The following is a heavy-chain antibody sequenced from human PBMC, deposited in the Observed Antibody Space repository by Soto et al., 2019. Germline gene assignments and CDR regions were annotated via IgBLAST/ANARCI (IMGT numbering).Heavy chain of an antibody. V-gene: IGHV3-30*18. CDR1: GFTFSSYG. Sequence: QVQLVESGGGVVQPGRSLRLSCAASGFTFSSYGMHWVRQAPGKGLEWVAVISYDGSNKYYADSVKGRFTISRDNSKNTLYLQMNSLRAEDTAVYYCAKGDLEWLSQHYGMDVWGQGTTVTVSS. CDR2: ISYDGSNK. D-gene: IGHD3-3*01. CDR3: AKGDLEWLSQHYGMDV. J-gene: IGHJ6*02.